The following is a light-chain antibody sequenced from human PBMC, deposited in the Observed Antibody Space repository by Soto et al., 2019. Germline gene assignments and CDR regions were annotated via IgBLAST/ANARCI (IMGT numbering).Light chain of an antibody. V-gene: IGLV2-14*01. Sequence: QSALTQPASVSGSPGQSITISCTGTSSDVGAYNYVSWYQQHPGKAPSLMIYDVTNRPSGVSNRFSGSKSGNTASLTISGLQAEDEADYYCSSYTRTSTYVFGAGTKATVL. CDR2: DVT. CDR3: SSYTRTSTYV. J-gene: IGLJ1*01. CDR1: SSDVGAYNY.